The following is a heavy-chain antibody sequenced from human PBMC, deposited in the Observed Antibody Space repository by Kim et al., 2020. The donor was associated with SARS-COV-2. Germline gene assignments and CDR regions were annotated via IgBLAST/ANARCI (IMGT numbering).Heavy chain of an antibody. D-gene: IGHD4-17*01. CDR3: TRHIHDYGDYMDGMDV. V-gene: IGHV3-73*01. Sequence: GGSLRLSCAASGFTFSGSAMHWVRQASGKGLEWVGRIRRKANSYATAYAASVKGRFTISRDDSKNTAYLQMNSLKTEDTAVYYCTRHIHDYGDYMDGMDVWGQGTTVTVSS. J-gene: IGHJ6*02. CDR2: IRRKANSYAT. CDR1: GFTFSGSA.